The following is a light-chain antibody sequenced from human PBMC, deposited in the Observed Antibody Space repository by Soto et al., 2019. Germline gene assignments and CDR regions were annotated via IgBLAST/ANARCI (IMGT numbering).Light chain of an antibody. V-gene: IGKV3D-20*02. CDR1: QSLNSSY. J-gene: IGKJ5*01. CDR2: DAY. Sequence: EIVLTQSPCTLSLSPGERATLSCRASQSLNSSYLAWYQQKPGQAPRLLIYDAYNRATGIPPRFSGSGSGTDFTLTISSLEPEDSAVYYCQQRHMWPITFGQGTRLEIK. CDR3: QQRHMWPIT.